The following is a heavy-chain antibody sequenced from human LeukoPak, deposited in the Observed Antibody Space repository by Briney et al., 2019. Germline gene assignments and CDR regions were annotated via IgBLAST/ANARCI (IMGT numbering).Heavy chain of an antibody. CDR2: IIPILGIA. D-gene: IGHD6-6*01. Sequence: SVKVSCKASGGTFSSYAISWVRQAPGQGLEWMGRIIPILGIANYAQKFQGRVTITADESTSTAYMELSSLRSEDTAVYYCARGYKQLVPFDYWGQGTLVTVSS. CDR3: ARGYKQLVPFDY. J-gene: IGHJ4*02. V-gene: IGHV1-69*04. CDR1: GGTFSSYA.